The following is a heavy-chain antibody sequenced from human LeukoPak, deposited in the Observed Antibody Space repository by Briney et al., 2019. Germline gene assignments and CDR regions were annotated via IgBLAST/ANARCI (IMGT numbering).Heavy chain of an antibody. V-gene: IGHV3-21*06. Sequence: GGSLRLSCAGPGFSFSSYSLNWVRQAPGKGLEWVSSINGESRYIFYTDSVKGRFTISRDNAKNSLYLQLNSLRAEDTAVYYCAELGITMIGGVWGKGTTVTISS. J-gene: IGHJ6*04. CDR3: AELGITMIGGV. D-gene: IGHD3-10*02. CDR2: INGESRYI. CDR1: GFSFSSYS.